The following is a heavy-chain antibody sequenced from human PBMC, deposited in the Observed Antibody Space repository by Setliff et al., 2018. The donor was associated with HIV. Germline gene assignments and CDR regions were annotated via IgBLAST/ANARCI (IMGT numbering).Heavy chain of an antibody. Sequence: GGSLRLSCAASGFTFSSYAMNWVRQAPGKGLEWVSAISGSGGSTYYADSVKGRFTISRDNFENTLYLQMNSLRAEDTAVYYCARDDPAGGIDYWGQGTLVTVSS. D-gene: IGHD1-26*01. CDR1: GFTFSSYA. J-gene: IGHJ4*02. V-gene: IGHV3-23*01. CDR2: ISGSGGST. CDR3: ARDDPAGGIDY.